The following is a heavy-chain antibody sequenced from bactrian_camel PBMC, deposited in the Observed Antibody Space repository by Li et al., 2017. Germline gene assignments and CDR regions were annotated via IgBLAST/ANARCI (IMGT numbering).Heavy chain of an antibody. Sequence: HVQLVESGGGSVQAGGSLSVSCTVSRRTYSTFCMGWFRQAPGKEREPLASIDSDGRTSVADSVKGRFTISQDGAKNTLYLHMNNLKPEDSAMYYCAADQRRAWSDYRPLYSTSYDYWGQGTQVTVS. CDR3: AADQRRAWSDYRPLYSTSYDY. CDR2: IDSDGRT. D-gene: IGHD4*01. J-gene: IGHJ4*01. CDR1: RRTYSTFC. V-gene: IGHV3S53*01.